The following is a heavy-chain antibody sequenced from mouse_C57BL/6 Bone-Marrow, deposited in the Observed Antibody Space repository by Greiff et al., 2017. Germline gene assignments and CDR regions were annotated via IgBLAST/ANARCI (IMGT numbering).Heavy chain of an antibody. Sequence: EVKLVESGAELVRPGASVKLSCTASGFNIKDDYMHWVKQRPEQGLEWIGWIDPENGDTEYASKFQGKATITADTSSNTAYLQLSSLTSEDTAVYYCNTSGSGYWGQGTTLTVSS. D-gene: IGHD1-1*01. CDR3: NTSGSGY. CDR2: IDPENGDT. CDR1: GFNIKDDY. J-gene: IGHJ2*01. V-gene: IGHV14-4*01.